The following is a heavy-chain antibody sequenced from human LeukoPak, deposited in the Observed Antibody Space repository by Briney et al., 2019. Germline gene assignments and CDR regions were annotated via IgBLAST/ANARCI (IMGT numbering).Heavy chain of an antibody. CDR3: ARQRSSSTIPDAFDI. CDR1: GYSFTSYW. V-gene: IGHV5-51*01. D-gene: IGHD2-2*01. J-gene: IGHJ3*02. CDR2: IYPGDSDT. Sequence: GESLKISCKGSGYSFTSYWIGWVRQMPGKGVEWMGIIYPGDSDTRYSPSFQGQVTISADKSISTAYLQWSSLKASDTAMYYCARQRSSSTIPDAFDIWGQGTMVTVSS.